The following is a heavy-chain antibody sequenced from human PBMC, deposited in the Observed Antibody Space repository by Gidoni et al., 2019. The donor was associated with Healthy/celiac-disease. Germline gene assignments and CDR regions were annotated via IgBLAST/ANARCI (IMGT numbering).Heavy chain of an antibody. J-gene: IGHJ3*02. CDR2: IYYSGTT. D-gene: IGHD3-22*01. CDR1: GGSISNYY. V-gene: IGHV4-59*01. CDR3: ARVGSNGYYYLGAFDI. Sequence: VQLQESGPGLVKPSETLSLTCAVSGGSISNYYWSWIRQPPGKGLEWIGYIYYSGTTNYNPSLKSRVTISVDTSKNQFSLNLSSVTAADTAVYYCARVGSNGYYYLGAFDIWGQGTMVTVSS.